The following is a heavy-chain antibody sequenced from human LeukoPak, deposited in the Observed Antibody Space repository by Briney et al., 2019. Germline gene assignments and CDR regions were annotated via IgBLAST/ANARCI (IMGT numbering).Heavy chain of an antibody. CDR2: IRYDGSNK. D-gene: IGHD3-16*01. J-gene: IGHJ6*03. CDR3: AKDYAKRAPYYYYMDV. V-gene: IGHV3-30*02. Sequence: GGSLRLSCAASGFTFSSYGMHWVRQAPGKGLEWVAFIRYDGSNKYYADSVKGRFTISRDNSKNTLYLQMNSLRAEDTAVYYCAKDYAKRAPYYYYMDVWGKGTTVTISS. CDR1: GFTFSSYG.